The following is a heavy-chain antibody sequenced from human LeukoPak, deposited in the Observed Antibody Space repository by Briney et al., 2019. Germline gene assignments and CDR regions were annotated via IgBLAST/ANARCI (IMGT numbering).Heavy chain of an antibody. V-gene: IGHV4-31*03. Sequence: SETLSLTCTVSGGSISSGGYYWSWIRQHPGKGLEWIGYIYYSGSTYYNPSLKSRVTISVDTSKNQFSLKLSSVTAADTAVYYCARGPPQTYFHGNGYYYFDYWGQGTLVTVSS. D-gene: IGHD3-22*01. CDR3: ARGPPQTYFHGNGYYYFDY. CDR1: GGSISSGGYY. CDR2: IYYSGST. J-gene: IGHJ4*02.